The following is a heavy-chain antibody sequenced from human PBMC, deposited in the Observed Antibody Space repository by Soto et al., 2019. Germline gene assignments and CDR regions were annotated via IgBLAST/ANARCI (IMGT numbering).Heavy chain of an antibody. J-gene: IGHJ4*02. CDR2: INEDGSTR. CDR3: LRDFYGH. V-gene: IGHV3-7*01. Sequence: GGSLRLSCAASGFTFSTSWMSWVRQAPGKGLEWVANINEDGSTRYYVDSVKGRFTISRDNAKNSLYLQMNSLRAEDTAVYYCLRDFYGHWGQGNMVTVSS. CDR1: GFTFSTSW. D-gene: IGHD3-10*01.